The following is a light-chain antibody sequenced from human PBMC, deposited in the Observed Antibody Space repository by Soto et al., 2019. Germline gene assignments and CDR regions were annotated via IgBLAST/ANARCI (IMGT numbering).Light chain of an antibody. CDR3: NSYAGSNNYVL. CDR1: SSDVGGSNF. CDR2: DVN. J-gene: IGLJ2*01. V-gene: IGLV2-11*01. Sequence: QSALTQPRSVSGSPGQSVTISCTGTSSDVGGSNFVSWYQQHPGKAPKLMIYDVNKRPSGVPDRFSGSKSGNTASLTVSGLQAEDEADYYCNSYAGSNNYVLFGGGTQLTVL.